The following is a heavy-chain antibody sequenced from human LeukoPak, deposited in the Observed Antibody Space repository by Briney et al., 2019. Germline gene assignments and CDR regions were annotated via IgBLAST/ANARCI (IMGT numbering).Heavy chain of an antibody. D-gene: IGHD4-17*01. J-gene: IGHJ4*02. Sequence: GGSLRLSCAASGFTLSSYSMNWVRQAPGKGLEWVSSISSSSYIYYADSVKGRFTISRDNAKNSLYLQMNSLRAEDTAVYYCARGIYGDPSDYWGQETLVTVSS. V-gene: IGHV3-21*01. CDR1: GFTLSSYS. CDR2: ISSSSYI. CDR3: ARGIYGDPSDY.